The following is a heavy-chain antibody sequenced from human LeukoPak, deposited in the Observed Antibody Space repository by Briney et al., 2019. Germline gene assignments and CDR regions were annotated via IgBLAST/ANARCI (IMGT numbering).Heavy chain of an antibody. J-gene: IGHJ4*02. CDR2: IYYTGST. CDR1: GASISGGTYY. V-gene: IGHV4-39*01. Sequence: SETLSLTCSVSGASISGGTYYWGWIRQPPGKGLEWIGSIYYTGSTYDNPSLKSRVTISVDTSKNQFSLKLSSVTAADTAVYYCVRRGGSGRAFDYWGQGTLVTVSS. D-gene: IGHD1-26*01. CDR3: VRRGGSGRAFDY.